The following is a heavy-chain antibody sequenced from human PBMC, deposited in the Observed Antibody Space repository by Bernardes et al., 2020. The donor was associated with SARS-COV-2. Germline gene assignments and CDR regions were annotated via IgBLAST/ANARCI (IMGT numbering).Heavy chain of an antibody. V-gene: IGHV3-66*01. Sequence: WGSLRLSCTASGFIVSSNNMTWVRRAPGKGLGRVSVVCSGGKISYADSVKGRFTSSRDESKTTLNLQLKRMRAEDTAVYFCARGGSYRDDARDVWGPGTLVTVSS. CDR3: ARGGSYRDDARDV. CDR2: VCSGGKI. CDR1: GFIVSSNN. D-gene: IGHD1-26*01. J-gene: IGHJ3*01.